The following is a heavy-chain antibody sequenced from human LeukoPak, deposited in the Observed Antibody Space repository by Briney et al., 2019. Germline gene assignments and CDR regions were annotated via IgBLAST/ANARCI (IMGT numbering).Heavy chain of an antibody. V-gene: IGHV4-34*01. Sequence: WETLSLTCVVYGGSFSGYYWSWIRQPPGKGLEWIGEINHSGSTNYNPSLKSRVTISVDTSKNQFSLKLSSVTAADTAVYYCARGPESYYYMDVWGKGTTVTVSS. J-gene: IGHJ6*03. CDR1: GGSFSGYY. CDR3: ARGPESYYYMDV. CDR2: INHSGST.